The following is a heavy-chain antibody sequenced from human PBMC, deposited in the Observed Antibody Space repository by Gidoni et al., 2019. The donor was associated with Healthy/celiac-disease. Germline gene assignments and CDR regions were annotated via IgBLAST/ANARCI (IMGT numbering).Heavy chain of an antibody. CDR2: IYWDDDK. V-gene: IGHV2-5*02. D-gene: IGHD3-3*01. CDR3: AHKATIFGVVILFDY. CDR1: GFSLRTRGVG. J-gene: IGHJ4*02. Sequence: QITLKESGPTLVKPTQTLTLTCTFSGFSLRTRGVGVGWIRQPPGKALEWLALIYWDDDKRYSPSLKSRLTITKDTSKNQVVLTMTNMDPVDTATYYCAHKATIFGVVILFDYWGQGTLVTVSS.